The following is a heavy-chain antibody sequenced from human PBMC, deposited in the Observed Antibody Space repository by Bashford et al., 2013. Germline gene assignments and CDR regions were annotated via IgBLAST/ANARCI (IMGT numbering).Heavy chain of an antibody. CDR1: GFTFSNYA. V-gene: IGHV3-23*01. CDR3: AKDLDDYGDPCYFDY. CDR2: ISGSGGST. D-gene: IGHD4-17*01. J-gene: IGHJ4*02. Sequence: GGSLRLSCAASGFTFSNYAMTWVRQAPGKGLEWVSAISGSGGSTYYADSVKGRFTISRDNSKNTLYLQMNSLRAEDTAVYYCAKDLDDYGDPCYFDYWGQGTLVTVSS.